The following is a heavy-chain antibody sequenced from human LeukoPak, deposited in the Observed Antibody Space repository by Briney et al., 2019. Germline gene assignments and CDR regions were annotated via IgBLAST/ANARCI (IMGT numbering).Heavy chain of an antibody. CDR1: GYTFTGYY. J-gene: IGHJ4*02. CDR3: ARNYKSSTNAAPDY. Sequence: ASVKVSCKASGYTFTGYYMHWVRQAPGQGLGWMGWINPNSGGTNYAQKFQGRVTMTRDTSISTAYMELSRLRSDDTAVYYCARNYKSSTNAAPDYWGQGTLVTVSS. CDR2: INPNSGGT. D-gene: IGHD2-2*01. V-gene: IGHV1-2*02.